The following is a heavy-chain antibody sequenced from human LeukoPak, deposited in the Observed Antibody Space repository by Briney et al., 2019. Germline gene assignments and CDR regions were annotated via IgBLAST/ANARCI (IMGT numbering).Heavy chain of an antibody. V-gene: IGHV4-59*08. Sequence: SETLSLTCTVPGDSITSFYWSWIRQPPGKGLEWIGYIYFTGSTTCNPSFKSRVTIALDTSKNQFSLQLSSVTAADTAVYYCARLNGGPWGQGILVTVSS. CDR3: ARLNGGP. CDR1: GDSITSFY. CDR2: IYFTGST. J-gene: IGHJ5*02. D-gene: IGHD2-8*01.